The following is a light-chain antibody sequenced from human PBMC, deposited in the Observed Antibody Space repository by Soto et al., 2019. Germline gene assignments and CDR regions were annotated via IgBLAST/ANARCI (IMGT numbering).Light chain of an antibody. CDR3: CSYAGSSTFVV. CDR2: EVT. CDR1: SSDDGSYNL. V-gene: IGLV2-23*02. Sequence: QSALTQPASVSGSPGQSITISCTGTSSDDGSYNLVSWYQQYPGKAPKLMIYEVTKRPSGVSNRFSGSKSGNTASLTISGLQAEDEADYYCCSYAGSSTFVVFGGGTKVTVL. J-gene: IGLJ2*01.